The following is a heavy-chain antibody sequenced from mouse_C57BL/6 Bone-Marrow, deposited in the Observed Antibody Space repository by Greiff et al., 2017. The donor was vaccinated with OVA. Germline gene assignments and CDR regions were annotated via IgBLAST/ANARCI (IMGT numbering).Heavy chain of an antibody. V-gene: IGHV1-42*01. Sequence: EVQLQQSGPELVKPGASVKISCKASGYSFTGYYMNWVKQSPEKSLEWIGEINPRTGGTTYNQKFQAKATLTVDKSSSTAYMQLKSLTSEDSAVYYCANLLGDYWGQGTTLTVSS. J-gene: IGHJ2*01. CDR1: GYSFTGYY. CDR3: ANLLGDY. D-gene: IGHD2-1*01. CDR2: INPRTGGT.